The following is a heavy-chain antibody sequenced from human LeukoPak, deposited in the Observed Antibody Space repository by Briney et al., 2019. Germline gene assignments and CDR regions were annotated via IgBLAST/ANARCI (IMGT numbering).Heavy chain of an antibody. Sequence: ASVKVSCKASGYTFTSYGISWARQAPGQGLEWMGWISAYNGNTNYAQKLQGRVTMTTDTSTSTAYMELRSLRSDDTAVYYCARDGMNGSGSYYSRYYYGMDVWGQGTTVTVSS. J-gene: IGHJ6*02. CDR2: ISAYNGNT. V-gene: IGHV1-18*01. CDR1: GYTFTSYG. CDR3: ARDGMNGSGSYYSRYYYGMDV. D-gene: IGHD3-10*01.